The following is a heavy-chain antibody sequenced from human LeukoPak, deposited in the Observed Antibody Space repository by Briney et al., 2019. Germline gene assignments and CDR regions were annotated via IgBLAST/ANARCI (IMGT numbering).Heavy chain of an antibody. Sequence: GGSLRPSCAASGFTFSSFAMSWVRQAPGEGRGWVSSIIGSGGSTYYADSVKGRFTISRDNSKNTLYLQMNSLGAEDTAVYYCAKRGSKDYFDYWGQGTLVTVSS. CDR1: GFTFSSFA. V-gene: IGHV3-23*01. CDR3: AKRGSKDYFDY. D-gene: IGHD3-10*01. CDR2: IIGSGGST. J-gene: IGHJ4*02.